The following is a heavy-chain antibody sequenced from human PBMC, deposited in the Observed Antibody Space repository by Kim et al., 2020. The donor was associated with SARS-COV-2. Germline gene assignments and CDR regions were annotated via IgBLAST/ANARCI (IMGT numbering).Heavy chain of an antibody. J-gene: IGHJ4*02. V-gene: IGHV3-7*03. Sequence: GGSLRLSCAASGFTFSSYCMSWVRQAPGKGLEWVANIKQDGSEKYYVDSVKGRFTISRDNAKNSLYLQMNSLRAEDTAVYYCARDPITLAYCGGDCYSPGDYWGQGTLVTVSS. CDR3: ARDPITLAYCGGDCYSPGDY. CDR2: IKQDGSEK. D-gene: IGHD2-21*02. CDR1: GFTFSSYC.